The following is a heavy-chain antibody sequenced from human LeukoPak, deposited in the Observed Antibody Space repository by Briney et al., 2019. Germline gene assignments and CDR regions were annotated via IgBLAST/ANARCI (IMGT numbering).Heavy chain of an antibody. D-gene: IGHD2-21*02. V-gene: IGHV3-23*01. J-gene: IGHJ4*02. CDR1: GFTFSSYA. CDR2: ISGSGGRT. Sequence: GGSLRLSCAASGFTFSSYAMNWVRQAPGKGLEWVSAISGSGGRTYYADSVKGRFTISRDNSKNTRYLQMNSLRAEDTAVYYCTKPYCGGDCYSGPGYYFDYWGQGALVTVSS. CDR3: TKPYCGGDCYSGPGYYFDY.